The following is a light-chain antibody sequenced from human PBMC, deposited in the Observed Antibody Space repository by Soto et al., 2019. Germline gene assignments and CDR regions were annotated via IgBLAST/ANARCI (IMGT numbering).Light chain of an antibody. J-gene: IGLJ3*02. CDR1: SSDVGDYNY. CDR3: NSYAGSNNWV. Sequence: QSALTQPPSASGSPGQSVTISCTGTSSDVGDYNYVSWYQQYPGKAPKLMIYEVSKRPSGVPDRFSGSKSGNTASLIVSGLQAEDEADYYCNSYAGSNNWVFGGGTKLTVL. V-gene: IGLV2-8*01. CDR2: EVS.